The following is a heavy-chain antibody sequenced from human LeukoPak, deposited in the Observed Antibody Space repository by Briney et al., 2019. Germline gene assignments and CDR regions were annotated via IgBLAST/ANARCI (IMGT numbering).Heavy chain of an antibody. CDR2: IYYSGST. CDR1: GGSISSYY. Sequence: PSETPSLTCTVSGGSISSYYWSWIRQPPGKGLEWIGYIYYSGSTNYNPSLKSRVTISVDTSKNQFSLKLSSVTAADTAVYYCARARPVNHYDFWSGYYYFDYWGQGTLVTVSS. D-gene: IGHD3-3*01. J-gene: IGHJ4*02. V-gene: IGHV4-59*01. CDR3: ARARPVNHYDFWSGYYYFDY.